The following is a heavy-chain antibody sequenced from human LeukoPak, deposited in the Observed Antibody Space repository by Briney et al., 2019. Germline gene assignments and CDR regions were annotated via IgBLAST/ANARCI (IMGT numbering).Heavy chain of an antibody. D-gene: IGHD5-18*01. Sequence: ASVKVSCKASGYTFTGYYMHWVRQAPGQGLEWMGWINPNSGGTNYAQKFQGRVTITADESTSTAYMELSSLRAEDTAVYYCARHLSGVTGYTYGRGIDYWGQGTLVTVSS. J-gene: IGHJ4*02. V-gene: IGHV1-2*02. CDR1: GYTFTGYY. CDR3: ARHLSGVTGYTYGRGIDY. CDR2: INPNSGGT.